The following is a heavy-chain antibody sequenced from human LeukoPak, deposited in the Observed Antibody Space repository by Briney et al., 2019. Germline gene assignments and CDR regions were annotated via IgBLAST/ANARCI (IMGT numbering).Heavy chain of an antibody. J-gene: IGHJ3*02. CDR2: IYSGGST. V-gene: IGHV3-66*01. CDR1: GFTVSSNY. D-gene: IGHD2-15*01. Sequence: GGSLRLSCAASGFTVSSNYMSWVRQAPGKGLEWVSVIYSGGSTYYADSVKGRFTISRDNSKNTLYLQMNSLRAEDTAVYYCARDSPRSGGSCYDAFDIWGQGTMVTVSS. CDR3: ARDSPRSGGSCYDAFDI.